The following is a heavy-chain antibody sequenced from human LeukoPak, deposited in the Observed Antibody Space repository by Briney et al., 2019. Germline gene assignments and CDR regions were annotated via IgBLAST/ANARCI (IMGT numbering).Heavy chain of an antibody. CDR2: INHSGST. Sequence: PSETLSLTCAVYGGSFSGYYWSWIRQPPGKGLEWIGEINHSGSTNYNPSLKSRVTISVDTSKNQFSLKLSSVTAADTAVYYCARVRGIAAAGRRCWFDSWGQGTLVTVSS. J-gene: IGHJ5*01. CDR1: GGSFSGYY. D-gene: IGHD6-13*01. CDR3: ARVRGIAAAGRRCWFDS. V-gene: IGHV4-34*01.